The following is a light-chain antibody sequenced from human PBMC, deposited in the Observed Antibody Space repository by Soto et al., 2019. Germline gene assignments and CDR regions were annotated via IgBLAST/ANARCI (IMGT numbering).Light chain of an antibody. CDR1: QNINNY. V-gene: IGKV1-33*01. CDR2: DAS. Sequence: DIQMTQSPSSLSASVGDRVTITCQASQNINNYLNWYQQKPGRAPKLLIYDASNLEAGVPSRFRGSGSGTDFTLTISSLQPDDFATYYCQQYSSSVTFGQGTKVDIK. CDR3: QQYSSSVT. J-gene: IGKJ1*01.